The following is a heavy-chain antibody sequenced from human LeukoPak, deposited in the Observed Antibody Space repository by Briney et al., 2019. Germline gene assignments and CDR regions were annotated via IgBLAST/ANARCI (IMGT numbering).Heavy chain of an antibody. Sequence: GGSLRLSCAASGFTFSSYGMNWVRQAPGEGLEWVSGIGGRDGVTTYYTSSVKGRFTISRDNSKNTLYLQMNSLRAEDTAVYYCAKKGQLLLSYYFDYWGQGTLVTVSS. CDR2: IGGRDGVTT. CDR1: GFTFSSYG. D-gene: IGHD2-2*01. V-gene: IGHV3-23*01. J-gene: IGHJ4*02. CDR3: AKKGQLLLSYYFDY.